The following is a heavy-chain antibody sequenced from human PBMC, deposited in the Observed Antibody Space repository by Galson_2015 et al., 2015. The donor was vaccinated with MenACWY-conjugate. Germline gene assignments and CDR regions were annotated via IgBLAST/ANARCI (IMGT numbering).Heavy chain of an antibody. V-gene: IGHV3-23*01. D-gene: IGHD4-17*01. CDR1: GFTFTSYA. CDR2: ISGSGGDT. J-gene: IGHJ4*02. CDR3: AKDVNYGDFGDFDY. Sequence: SLRLSCAASGFTFTSYAMNWVRQTPGKGLEWVSTISGSGGDTYYADSVKGRFTISRDKSKNTLILQVNTLRAEDTAVYYCAKDVNYGDFGDFDYWGQGTLVTVSS.